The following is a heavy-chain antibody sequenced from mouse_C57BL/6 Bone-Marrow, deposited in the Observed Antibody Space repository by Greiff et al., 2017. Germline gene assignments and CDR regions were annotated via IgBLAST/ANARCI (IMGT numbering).Heavy chain of an antibody. J-gene: IGHJ2*01. CDR3: ARRPYYFDY. V-gene: IGHV1-64*01. CDR2: INPNSGST. Sequence: QVQLQQPGAELVKPGASVKLSCKASGYTFTSYCMHWVKQRPGQGLEWIGMINPNSGSTNYNEKFKSKATLTVDKSSSTAYMQLSSLTSEDSAVYYCARRPYYFDYWGQGTTLTFSS. CDR1: GYTFTSYC.